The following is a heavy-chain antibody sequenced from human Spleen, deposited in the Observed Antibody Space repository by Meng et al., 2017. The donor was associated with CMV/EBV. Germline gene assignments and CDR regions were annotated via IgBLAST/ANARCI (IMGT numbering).Heavy chain of an antibody. V-gene: IGHV4-34*01. J-gene: IGHJ4*02. Sequence: QVQLQQRGAGLLKPSETLSLPCSVYGGSFRGYYWSWIRQPPGKGLEWIGEINHSGSTNYNPSLKSRVTISVDTSKNQFSLKLSSVTAADTAVYYCASPLQDYWGQGTLVTVSS. CDR2: INHSGST. CDR3: ASPLQDY. CDR1: GGSFRGYY.